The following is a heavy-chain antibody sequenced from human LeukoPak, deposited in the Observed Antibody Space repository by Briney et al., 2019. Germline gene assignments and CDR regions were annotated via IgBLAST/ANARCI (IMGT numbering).Heavy chain of an antibody. D-gene: IGHD3-3*01. CDR3: ARGHLQITIFGVVTPSYFDY. Sequence: ASVKVSCKASGYTFTGYYMHWVRQAPGQGLEWMGWINPNSGGTNYAQKFQGRVTMTRDTSISTAYMELSRLRSDDTAVYYCARGHLQITIFGVVTPSYFDYWGQGTLVTVSS. J-gene: IGHJ4*02. CDR2: INPNSGGT. CDR1: GYTFTGYY. V-gene: IGHV1-2*02.